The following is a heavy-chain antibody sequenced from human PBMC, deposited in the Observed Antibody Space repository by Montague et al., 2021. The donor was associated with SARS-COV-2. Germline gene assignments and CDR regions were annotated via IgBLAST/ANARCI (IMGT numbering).Heavy chain of an antibody. CDR1: GGSFIGYY. V-gene: IGHV4-34*01. CDR2: INHSGST. D-gene: IGHD5-24*01. Sequence: SETLSLTCAVYGGSFIGYYWSWIRQPPGKGLEWIGEINHSGSTNYNLSLKSRVTISVDTSKNQFSLKLGSVTAADTAVYYCARRGYSYYYYGMDVWGQGTTVTVSS. CDR3: ARRGYSYYYYGMDV. J-gene: IGHJ6*02.